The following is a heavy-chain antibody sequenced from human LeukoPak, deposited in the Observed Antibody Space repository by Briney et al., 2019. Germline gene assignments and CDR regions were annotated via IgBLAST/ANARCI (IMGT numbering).Heavy chain of an antibody. CDR3: ARDGGAAGYFDY. CDR1: GFTFRSFW. Sequence: GGSLRLSCAASGFTFRSFWMHWVRQAPGKGLVWVSRINSDGSSTSYADSVKGRFTISRDNAKNTVYLQMDSLRAEDTALYYCARDGGAAGYFDYWGQGTLVTVSS. D-gene: IGHD6-13*01. J-gene: IGHJ4*02. V-gene: IGHV3-74*01. CDR2: INSDGSST.